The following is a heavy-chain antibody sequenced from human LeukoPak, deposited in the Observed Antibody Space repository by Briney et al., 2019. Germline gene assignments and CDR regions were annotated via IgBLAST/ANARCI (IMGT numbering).Heavy chain of an antibody. J-gene: IGHJ4*02. CDR2: IKQDGSEK. Sequence: GGSLRLSCAASGFAFSTYWMSWVRQAPGKGLEWVANIKQDGSEKYYLDSVKGRFTISRDNAKNSLYLQMNSLRAEDTAVYFCTREAAAGIDYWGQGTLVTVSS. CDR1: GFAFSTYW. CDR3: TREAAAGIDY. V-gene: IGHV3-7*01. D-gene: IGHD6-13*01.